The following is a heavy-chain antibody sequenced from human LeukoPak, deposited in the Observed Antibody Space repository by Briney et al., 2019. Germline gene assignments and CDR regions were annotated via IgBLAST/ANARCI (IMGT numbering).Heavy chain of an antibody. V-gene: IGHV3-21*01. CDR2: ISSSRSYI. J-gene: IGHJ4*02. Sequence: GGSLRLSCAASGFTFSSYSMNWVRQAPGKGLEWVSSISSSRSYIYYADSVKGRFTISRDNAKNSLYLQMNSLRAEDTAVYYCARAGTYSSSWYDYWGQGTLVTVSS. CDR3: ARAGTYSSSWYDY. CDR1: GFTFSSYS. D-gene: IGHD6-13*01.